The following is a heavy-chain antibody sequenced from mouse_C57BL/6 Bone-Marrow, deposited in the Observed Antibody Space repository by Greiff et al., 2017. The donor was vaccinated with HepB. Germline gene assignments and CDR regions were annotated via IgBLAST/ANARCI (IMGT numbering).Heavy chain of an antibody. CDR2: ISSGGSYT. D-gene: IGHD1-1*01. V-gene: IGHV5-6*01. Sequence: VQLKESGGDLVKPGGSLKLSCAASGFTFSSYGMSWVRQTPDKRLEWVATISSGGSYTYYPDSVKGRFTISRDNAKNTLYLQMSSLKSEDTAMYYCARRAITTVVALYYAMDYWGQGTSVTVSS. CDR1: GFTFSSYG. J-gene: IGHJ4*01. CDR3: ARRAITTVVALYYAMDY.